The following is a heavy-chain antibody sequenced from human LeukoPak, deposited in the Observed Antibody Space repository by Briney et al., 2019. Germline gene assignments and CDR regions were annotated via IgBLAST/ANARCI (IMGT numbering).Heavy chain of an antibody. CDR3: TTPVGPTVTTWVDY. V-gene: IGHV3-15*01. CDR2: IKSKTDGGTT. J-gene: IGHJ4*02. D-gene: IGHD4-17*01. CDR1: GSTFSNAW. Sequence: GGSLRLSCAASGSTFSNAWMSWVRQAPGKGLEWVGRIKSKTDGGTTDYAAPVKGRFTISRDDSKNTLYLQMNSLKTEDTAVYYCTTPVGPTVTTWVDYWGQGTLVTVS.